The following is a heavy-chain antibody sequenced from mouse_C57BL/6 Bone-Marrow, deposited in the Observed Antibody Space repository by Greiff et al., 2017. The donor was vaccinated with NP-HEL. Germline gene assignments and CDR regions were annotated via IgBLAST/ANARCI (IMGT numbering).Heavy chain of an antibody. CDR1: GYTFTSYG. J-gene: IGHJ3*01. Sequence: VQRVESGAELARPGASVKLSCKASGYTFTSYGISWVKQRTGQGLEWIGEIYPRSGNTYYNEKFKGKATLTADKSSSTAYMELRSLTSEDSAVYFCARRRSYGFAYWGQGTLVTVSA. CDR2: IYPRSGNT. V-gene: IGHV1-81*01. D-gene: IGHD1-1*01. CDR3: ARRRSYGFAY.